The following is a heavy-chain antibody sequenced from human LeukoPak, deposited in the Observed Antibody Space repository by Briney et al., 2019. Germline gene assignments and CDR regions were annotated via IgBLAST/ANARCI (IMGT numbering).Heavy chain of an antibody. CDR3: ARDGTYYYGSGSFDY. CDR1: GDSIIGYY. D-gene: IGHD3-10*01. Sequence: SETLSLTCSVSGDSIIGYYWGWIRQPPGKGLEWIGSIYHSGSTYYNPSLKSRVTISVDTSKNQFSLKLSSVTAADTAVYYCARDGTYYYGSGSFDYWGQGTLVTVPS. V-gene: IGHV4-38-2*02. J-gene: IGHJ4*02. CDR2: IYHSGST.